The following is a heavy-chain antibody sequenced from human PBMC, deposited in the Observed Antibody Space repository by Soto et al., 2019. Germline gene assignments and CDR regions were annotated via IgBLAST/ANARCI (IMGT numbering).Heavy chain of an antibody. D-gene: IGHD6-13*01. Sequence: QVQLVQSGAEVKKPGASVKVSCKASGYIFTNYYIHWVRQAPGQGLEWMAIINPLPTSGSTNYAQKFQGRVTVTRDTSTSTVYLELSSLRSDDTAVYYYARDLAAAAYWGQGTLVTVSS. CDR3: ARDLAAAAY. J-gene: IGHJ4*02. V-gene: IGHV1-46*01. CDR2: INPLPTSGST. CDR1: GYIFTNYY.